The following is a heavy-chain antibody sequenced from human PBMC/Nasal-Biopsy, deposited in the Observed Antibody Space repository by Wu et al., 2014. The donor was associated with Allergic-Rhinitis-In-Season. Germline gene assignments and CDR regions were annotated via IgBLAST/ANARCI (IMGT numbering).Heavy chain of an antibody. V-gene: IGHV2-5*01. Sequence: LVKPTQTLTLTCTFSGFSLNTHGVGVGWVRQPPGKALEWLADVHWSDAKQYSPSLKGRLIITKDTSINQVVLTMTNMDPVDSATYYCTTGHCGGDCWEGYYFDYWGQGTLVAVSS. D-gene: IGHD2-21*01. CDR2: VHWSDAK. CDR3: TTGHCGGDCWEGYYFDY. CDR1: GFSLNTHGVG. J-gene: IGHJ4*02.